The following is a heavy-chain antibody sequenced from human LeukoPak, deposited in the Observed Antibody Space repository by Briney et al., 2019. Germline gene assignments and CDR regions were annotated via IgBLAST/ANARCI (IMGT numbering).Heavy chain of an antibody. Sequence: SETLSLTCAVSGGSISSGGYSWSWIRQPPGKGLEWIGYIYHSGSTYYNPSLKSRVTISVDRSKNQFSLKLSSVTAADTAVYYCARRLGYCSGGSCPSWGQGTLVTVSS. CDR1: GGSISSGGYS. V-gene: IGHV4-30-2*01. D-gene: IGHD2-15*01. CDR3: ARRLGYCSGGSCPS. J-gene: IGHJ5*02. CDR2: IYHSGST.